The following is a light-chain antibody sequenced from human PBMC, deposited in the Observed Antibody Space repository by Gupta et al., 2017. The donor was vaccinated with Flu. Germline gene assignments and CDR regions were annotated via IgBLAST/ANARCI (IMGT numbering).Light chain of an antibody. CDR1: TGAVTKGHF. CDR2: STS. J-gene: IGLJ3*02. CDR3: MLYYGGVVV. Sequence: GTVTLTCSSNTGAVTKGHFTNWIQQRPGQVTRALIYSTSDRHSWTPARFYGSLFGGKAAMXGXGVQPEXEAYYYCMLYYGGVVVVGGGTKLTVL. V-gene: IGLV7-43*01.